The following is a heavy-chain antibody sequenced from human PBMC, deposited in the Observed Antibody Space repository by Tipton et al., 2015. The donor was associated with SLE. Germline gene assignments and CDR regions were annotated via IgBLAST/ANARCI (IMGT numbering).Heavy chain of an antibody. CDR2: ISLTSNTL. CDR1: EFTFSDYY. D-gene: IGHD6-6*01. CDR3: ARSPRGGMSSRYFNL. V-gene: IGHV3-11*04. J-gene: IGHJ2*01. Sequence: SLRLSCAASEFTFSDYYMNWFRQAPGKGLEWISYISLTSNTLFYADSVKGRFTISRDNAKNSLFLQMDSLRAEDTAVYYCARSPRGGMSSRYFNLWGRGTLVTVSS.